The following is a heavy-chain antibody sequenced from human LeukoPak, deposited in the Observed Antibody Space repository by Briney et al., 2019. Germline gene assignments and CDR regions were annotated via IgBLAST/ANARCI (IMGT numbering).Heavy chain of an antibody. Sequence: PSVTLSLTCTVSGGSMTSRYWSWIRQSPGKGLEWIGYIHDSGSTNYNPSLRSRVTISLDTSNNHFSLRLSSVTAADTAMYYCARDSSYCPDASCWGPDVQVVPGYYFDYWGPGILVTVTS. J-gene: IGHJ4*02. V-gene: IGHV4-59*11. D-gene: IGHD6-6*01. CDR3: ARDSSYCPDASCWGPDVQVVPGYYFDY. CDR2: IHDSGST. CDR1: GGSMTSRY.